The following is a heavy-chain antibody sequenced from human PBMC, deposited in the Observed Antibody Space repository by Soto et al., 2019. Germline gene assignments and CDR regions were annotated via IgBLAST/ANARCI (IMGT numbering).Heavy chain of an antibody. CDR3: ARATTVVYYYMDV. Sequence: SETLSLTCTASGGSISSYYWSWIRQPPGKGLKWIGYIYYSGSTNYNPSLKSRVTISVDTSKNQFSLKLSSVTAADTAVYYCARATTVVYYYMDVWGKGTTVTVSS. D-gene: IGHD4-17*01. V-gene: IGHV4-59*01. CDR1: GGSISSYY. J-gene: IGHJ6*03. CDR2: IYYSGST.